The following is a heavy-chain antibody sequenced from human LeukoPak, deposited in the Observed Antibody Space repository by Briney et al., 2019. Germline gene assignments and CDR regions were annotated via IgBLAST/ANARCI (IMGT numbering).Heavy chain of an antibody. CDR1: GFTVSSNY. Sequence: PGGSLRLSCAASGFTVSSNYMSWVRQAPGKGLEWVSVIYSGGSTYYADSVKGRFTISRDNSKNTLYLQMNSLRAEDTAVYYCARNRGGSYYVGLFDYWGQGTLVTVSS. D-gene: IGHD1-26*01. J-gene: IGHJ4*02. CDR2: IYSGGST. V-gene: IGHV3-53*01. CDR3: ARNRGGSYYVGLFDY.